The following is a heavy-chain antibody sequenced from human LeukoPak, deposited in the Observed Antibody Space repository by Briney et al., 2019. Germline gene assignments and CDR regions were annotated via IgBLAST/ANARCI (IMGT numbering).Heavy chain of an antibody. CDR1: GFTVSDNN. J-gene: IGHJ4*02. CDR3: ARVAAGYSVNYFDY. V-gene: IGHV3-48*02. D-gene: IGHD4-23*01. CDR2: ISTGSSTT. Sequence: PGGSLRLSCAASGFTVSDNNMIWVRQAPGKGLEWVSYISTGSSTTYYADSVKGRFTISRDNVENSLYLQMNSLRDEDTAVYYCARVAAGYSVNYFDYWGQGTLVTVSS.